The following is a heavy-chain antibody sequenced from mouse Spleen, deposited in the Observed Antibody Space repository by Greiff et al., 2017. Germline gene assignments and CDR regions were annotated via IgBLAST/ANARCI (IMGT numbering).Heavy chain of an antibody. Sequence: EVMLVESGGGLVKRGGSLKLSCAASGFTFSSYAMSWVRQTPEKRLEWVATISSGGGNTYYPDSVKGRFTISRDNAKNTLYLQMSSLKSEDTAMYYCARRGDYFDYWGQGTTLTVSS. CDR3: ARRGDYFDY. CDR2: ISSGGGNT. CDR1: GFTFSSYA. V-gene: IGHV5-9*01. J-gene: IGHJ2*01.